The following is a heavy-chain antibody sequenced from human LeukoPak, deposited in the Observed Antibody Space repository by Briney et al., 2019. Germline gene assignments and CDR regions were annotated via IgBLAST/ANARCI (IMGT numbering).Heavy chain of an antibody. CDR3: AGSGSTMGAFDI. CDR2: ISSSSSYT. J-gene: IGHJ3*02. CDR1: GFTFSDYY. Sequence: GGSLRLSCAASGFTFSDYYMSWIRQAPGKGLEWVSYISSSSSYTNYADSVKGRFTISRDNAKNSLYLQMNSLRAEDTAVYYCAGSGSTMGAFDIWGQGTMVTVSS. D-gene: IGHD3-10*01. V-gene: IGHV3-11*06.